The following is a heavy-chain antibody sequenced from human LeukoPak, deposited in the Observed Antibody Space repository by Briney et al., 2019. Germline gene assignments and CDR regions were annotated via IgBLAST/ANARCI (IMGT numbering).Heavy chain of an antibody. D-gene: IGHD4-17*01. CDR3: ARGGSTVTTSWFDP. CDR2: IIPIFGTA. Sequence: ASVKVSCKASGGTFSSYAISWVRQAPGQGLEWMGGIIPIFGTANHAQKFQGRVTITADESTSTAYMELSSLRSEDTAVYYCARGGSTVTTSWFDPWGQGTLVTVSS. J-gene: IGHJ5*02. CDR1: GGTFSSYA. V-gene: IGHV1-69*13.